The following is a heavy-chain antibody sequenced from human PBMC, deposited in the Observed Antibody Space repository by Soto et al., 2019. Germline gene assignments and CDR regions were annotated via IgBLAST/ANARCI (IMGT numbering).Heavy chain of an antibody. Sequence: GGSLRLSCAASGFTFSSYSMNWVRQAPGKGLEWVSSISSSSSYIYYADSVKGRFTISRDNAKNSLYLQMNSLRAEDTAVYYCARDHGVAARQDVPDAFDIWGQGTMVTVSS. V-gene: IGHV3-21*01. J-gene: IGHJ3*02. CDR1: GFTFSSYS. CDR3: ARDHGVAARQDVPDAFDI. D-gene: IGHD6-6*01. CDR2: ISSSSSYI.